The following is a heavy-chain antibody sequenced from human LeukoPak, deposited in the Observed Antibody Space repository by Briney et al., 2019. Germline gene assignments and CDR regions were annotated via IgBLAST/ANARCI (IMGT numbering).Heavy chain of an antibody. Sequence: SETLSLTCTVSGGSISSYYWSWIRQPPGKGLEWIGYIYDSGSTNYNPSLKSRVTISVDTSKNQFSLKLSSVTAADTAVYYCAITPKVATFYYNFFMDVWGKGTTVTVSS. CDR3: AITPKVATFYYNFFMDV. CDR1: GGSISSYY. V-gene: IGHV4-59*01. D-gene: IGHD5-12*01. CDR2: IYDSGST. J-gene: IGHJ6*03.